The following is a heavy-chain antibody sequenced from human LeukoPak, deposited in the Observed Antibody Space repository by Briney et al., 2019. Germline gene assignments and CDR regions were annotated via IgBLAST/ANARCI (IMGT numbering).Heavy chain of an antibody. Sequence: GGSLRLSCAAAGFSFSSCGMSWVRQAPGNGLESVSGISGSSGSTYYADSVKGRFTISRDNSKSTLYLQMNGLRAEDTAIYYCAKDRGTDGYRGFDYWGQGTLVTVSS. V-gene: IGHV3-23*01. J-gene: IGHJ4*02. CDR3: AKDRGTDGYRGFDY. CDR1: GFSFSSCG. CDR2: ISGSSGST. D-gene: IGHD5-24*01.